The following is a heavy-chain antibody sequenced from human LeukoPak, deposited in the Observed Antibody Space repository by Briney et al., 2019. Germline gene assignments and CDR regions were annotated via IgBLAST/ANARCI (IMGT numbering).Heavy chain of an antibody. J-gene: IGHJ4*02. Sequence: GGSLRLSCAASGFTFSSYGMSWVRQAAGKGLEWDSAISGCGGRTYYADSVKGRFSITRDNSKNTLYLQMNSMRAEDTAVYYCAKKAGQRTGGYYFDYWGQGTLVTVSS. V-gene: IGHV3-23*01. CDR3: AKKAGQRTGGYYFDY. CDR2: ISGCGGRT. D-gene: IGHD3-16*01. CDR1: GFTFSSYG.